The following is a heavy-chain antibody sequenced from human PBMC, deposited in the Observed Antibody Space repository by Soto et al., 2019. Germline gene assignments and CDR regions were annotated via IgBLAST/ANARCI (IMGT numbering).Heavy chain of an antibody. CDR3: ARGYGRHFDY. V-gene: IGHV4-34*01. CDR1: GGSFSGYY. D-gene: IGHD3-10*01. CDR2: VNHSGST. Sequence: QVQLQQWGAGLLKPSETLSLTCSVYGGSFSGYYWSWIRQPPGKGLEWIGEVNHSGSTNYNPSLKSRVTISVDTSKNQFSLKLSSVTAADTAVYYCARGYGRHFDYWGQGTQVTVSS. J-gene: IGHJ4*02.